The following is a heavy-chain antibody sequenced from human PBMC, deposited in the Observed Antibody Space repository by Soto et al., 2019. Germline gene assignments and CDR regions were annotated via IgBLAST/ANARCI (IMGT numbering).Heavy chain of an antibody. V-gene: IGHV4-4*02. CDR1: GGSISSSNW. J-gene: IGHJ4*02. CDR2: IYHSGST. D-gene: IGHD3-16*01. Sequence: QVQLQESGPGLVKPSGTLSLTCAVSGGSISSSNWWSWVRQPPGKGLEWIGEIYHSGSTNYNPSLKSRGAIAVDKSKNPFSLKLSSVTAADTAVYYCARLVWGGNSGYWGQGTLVTVSS. CDR3: ARLVWGGNSGY.